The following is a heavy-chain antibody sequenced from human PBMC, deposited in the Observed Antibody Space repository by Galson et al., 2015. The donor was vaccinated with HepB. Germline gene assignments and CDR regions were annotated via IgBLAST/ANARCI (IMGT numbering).Heavy chain of an antibody. V-gene: IGHV3-21*01. D-gene: IGHD2-15*01. Sequence: SLRLSCAASGFTFSSYSMNWVRQAQGKGLEWVSSISNSSSYIYYADAVKGRFTISRDNSKNSLYLQMNSLRAEDTDVYYCARDLRRPKVGYYYYYGMDVWGQGTPVTVSS. CDR2: ISNSSSYI. CDR3: ARDLRRPKVGYYYYYGMDV. J-gene: IGHJ6*02. CDR1: GFTFSSYS.